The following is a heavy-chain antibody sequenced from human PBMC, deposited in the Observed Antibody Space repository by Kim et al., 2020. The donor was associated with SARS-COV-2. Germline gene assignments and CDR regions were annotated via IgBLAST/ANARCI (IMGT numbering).Heavy chain of an antibody. CDR1: GFTFSDYY. V-gene: IGHV3-11*01. CDR3: ARAPLRFLEWLPSSYYYYMDV. J-gene: IGHJ6*03. Sequence: GGSLRLSCAASGFTFSDYYMSWIRQAPGKGLEWVSYISSSGSTIYYADSVKGRFTISRDNAKNSLYLQMNSLRAEDTAVYYCARAPLRFLEWLPSSYYYYMDVWGKGTPVTVSS. D-gene: IGHD3-3*01. CDR2: ISSSGSTI.